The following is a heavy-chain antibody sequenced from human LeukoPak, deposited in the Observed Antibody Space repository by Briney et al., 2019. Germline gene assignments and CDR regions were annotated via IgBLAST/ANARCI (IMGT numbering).Heavy chain of an antibody. CDR2: IKQDGSEK. CDR3: ARASAGSPGDY. CDR1: GFTFSSYW. J-gene: IGHJ4*02. V-gene: IGHV3-7*01. Sequence: GGSLRLSCAASGFTFSSYWINWVRQAPGKGLEWVANIKQDGSEKYYVDSVKGRFTISRDNAKNSLFLQLNSLRAEDTAVYYCARASAGSPGDYWGQGTLVTVSS. D-gene: IGHD6-13*01.